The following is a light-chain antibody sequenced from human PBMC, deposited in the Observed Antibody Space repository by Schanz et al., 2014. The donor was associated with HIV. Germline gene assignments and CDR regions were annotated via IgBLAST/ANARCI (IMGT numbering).Light chain of an antibody. J-gene: IGKJ4*01. CDR1: QSVRSY. CDR3: QQSGSSPLT. V-gene: IGKV3-20*01. CDR2: GAS. Sequence: EIVLTQSPGTLSLSPGERATLFCRASQSVRSYLAWYRQKPGQAPRLLIYGASSRATGIPDRFSGSGSGTDFSLTISRLEPEDFGVYYCQQSGSSPLTFGGGTKVEIK.